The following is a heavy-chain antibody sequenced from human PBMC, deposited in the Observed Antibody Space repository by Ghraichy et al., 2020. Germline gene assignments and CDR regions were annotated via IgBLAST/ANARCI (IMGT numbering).Heavy chain of an antibody. CDR2: IKWNDDK. D-gene: IGHD1-26*01. CDR1: GFSLSSSGVG. CDR3: AHRREGPNAFDI. Sequence: SGPTLVNPTQTLTLTCAFSGFSLSSSGVGVGWIRQPPRKALEWLALIKWNDDKRYSPSLQNRLTVTKDTSKNQVVLTMTNMDPVDTATYYCAHRREGPNAFDIWGQGTMVTVSS. V-gene: IGHV2-5*01. J-gene: IGHJ3*02.